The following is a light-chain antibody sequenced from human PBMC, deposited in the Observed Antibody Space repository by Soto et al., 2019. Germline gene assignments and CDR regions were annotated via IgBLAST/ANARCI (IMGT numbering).Light chain of an antibody. CDR1: QSISAS. J-gene: IGKJ1*01. CDR2: DVS. Sequence: DIQMTQSPSILSASVGDRVTITCRASQSISASLAWYQQKPGKAPKLLIYDVSTLDNGVPSRFSSSGSGTDFTLTISSLQADDFATYFCQQYRGYWTFGQGTKVDIK. CDR3: QQYRGYWT. V-gene: IGKV1-5*01.